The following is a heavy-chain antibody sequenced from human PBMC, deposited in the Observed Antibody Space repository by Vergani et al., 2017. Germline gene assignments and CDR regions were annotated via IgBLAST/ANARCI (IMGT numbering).Heavy chain of an antibody. J-gene: IGHJ4*02. CDR2: VNFVTGAA. D-gene: IGHD2-15*01. CDR3: ARSIGYCTSGSCRPYYFDL. CDR1: GYIFKNYY. V-gene: IGHV1-46*02. Sequence: QVQLVQSGAAVKKPGASAKVSCTASGYIFKNYYMHWLRLAPGQGFQWVGFVNFVTGAATSPQKFEGRITMTRDTSTATFYMDLSSLKYEDTAIYYCARSIGYCTSGSCRPYYFDLWGQGTLVTVSS.